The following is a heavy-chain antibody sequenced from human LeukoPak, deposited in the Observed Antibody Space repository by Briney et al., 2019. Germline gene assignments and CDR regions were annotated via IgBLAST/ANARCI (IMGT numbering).Heavy chain of an antibody. J-gene: IGHJ5*02. CDR2: IYYSGST. V-gene: IGHV4-31*03. D-gene: IGHD3-3*01. CDR3: ARQGITIFGVVIGANWFDP. Sequence: SETLSLTCTVSGGPISSGGYYWSWIRQHPGKGLEWIGYIYYSGSTYYNPSLKSRVTISVDTSKNQFSLKLSSVTAADTAVYYCARQGITIFGVVIGANWFDPWGQGTLVTVSS. CDR1: GGPISSGGYY.